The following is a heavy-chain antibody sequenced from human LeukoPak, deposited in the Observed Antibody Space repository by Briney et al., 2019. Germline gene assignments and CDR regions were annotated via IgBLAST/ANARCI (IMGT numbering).Heavy chain of an antibody. CDR2: FDPEDGET. CDR3: ATGFLTIFTYPLDY. J-gene: IGHJ4*02. Sequence: ASVKVSCKVSGYTLTKLSMHWVRQAPGKGLEWMGGFDPEDGETIYAQKFQGRVTMTEDTSTDTAYMELSSLRSEDTAVYYCATGFLTIFTYPLDYWGQGTLVTVSS. D-gene: IGHD3-9*01. V-gene: IGHV1-24*01. CDR1: GYTLTKLS.